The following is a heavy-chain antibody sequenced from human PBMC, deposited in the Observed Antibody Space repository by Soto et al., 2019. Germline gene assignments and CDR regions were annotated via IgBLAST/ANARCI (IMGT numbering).Heavy chain of an antibody. Sequence: ESGGGVVQPGRALRLSCAASGFTFSSYAMHWVRQAPGKGLEGVAVISYDGSNKYYADSVKGRFTISRDNSKNTLYLQMNSLRAEDTAVYYCARGGSYFDYCGQGTLVTVAS. D-gene: IGHD1-26*01. J-gene: IGHJ4*02. CDR1: GFTFSSYA. CDR3: ARGGSYFDY. CDR2: ISYDGSNK. V-gene: IGHV3-30-3*01.